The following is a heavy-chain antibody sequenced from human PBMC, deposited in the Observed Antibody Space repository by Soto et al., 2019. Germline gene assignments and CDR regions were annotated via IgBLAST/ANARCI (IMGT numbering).Heavy chain of an antibody. CDR2: INGGIGNT. J-gene: IGHJ4*02. D-gene: IGHD3-9*01. V-gene: IGHV1-3*01. Sequence: ASVKVSCKASGYTFTNYAMHWVRQAPGQRLEWMGWINGGIGNTKYSQKFHGRVTITRDTSASTAYMELSSLRSEDTAVYYCARDPDIRSFDPADDYWGQGTLVTVSS. CDR1: GYTFTNYA. CDR3: ARDPDIRSFDPADDY.